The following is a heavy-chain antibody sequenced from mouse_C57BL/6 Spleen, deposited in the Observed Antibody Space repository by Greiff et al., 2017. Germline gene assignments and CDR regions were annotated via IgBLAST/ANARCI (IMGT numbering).Heavy chain of an antibody. J-gene: IGHJ4*01. Sequence: EVKLMESGGGLVKPGGSLKLSCAASGFTFSDYGMHWVRQAPEKGLEWVAYISSGSSTIYYADTVKGRFTISRGNAKNTLFLQMTSLRSEDTAMYYCAREGTPYAMDYWGQGTSVTVSS. CDR2: ISSGSSTI. D-gene: IGHD3-3*01. CDR1: GFTFSDYG. V-gene: IGHV5-17*01. CDR3: AREGTPYAMDY.